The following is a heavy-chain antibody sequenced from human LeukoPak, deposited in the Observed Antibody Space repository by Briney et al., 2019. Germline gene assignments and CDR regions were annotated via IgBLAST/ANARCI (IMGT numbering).Heavy chain of an antibody. Sequence: PSETLSLTCTVSGGSISGYYWSWIRQPPGKGLEWIGYIYYTGTTNYNPSLKSRVTISVDTSKNQFSLNLSSVTAADTAVYYCARADSGYDFYWGQGTLVTVSS. D-gene: IGHD5-12*01. J-gene: IGHJ4*02. CDR2: IYYTGTT. CDR1: GGSISGYY. CDR3: ARADSGYDFY. V-gene: IGHV4-59*01.